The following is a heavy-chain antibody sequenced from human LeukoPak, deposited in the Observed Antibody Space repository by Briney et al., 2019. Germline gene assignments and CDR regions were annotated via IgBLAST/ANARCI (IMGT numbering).Heavy chain of an antibody. V-gene: IGHV3-66*01. CDR1: GFTVSSNY. CDR2: TYSGGST. CDR3: ARETVRGVRSGGFDP. Sequence: PGGSLRLSCADSGFTVSSNYMSWVRQAPGKGLEWVSVTYSGGSTYYADFVNGRFTISRDNSKNTLYLQMNSLRADDTAVYYCARETVRGVRSGGFDPWGQGILVTVSS. J-gene: IGHJ5*02. D-gene: IGHD3-10*01.